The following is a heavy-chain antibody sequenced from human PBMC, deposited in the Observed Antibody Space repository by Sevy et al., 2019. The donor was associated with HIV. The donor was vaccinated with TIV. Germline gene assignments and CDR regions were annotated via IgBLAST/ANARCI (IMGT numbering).Heavy chain of an antibody. CDR1: GYIFSTYV. CDR2: IQTSTGNP. CDR3: ARDPPPAVAGLRILTDAFDI. D-gene: IGHD6-19*01. Sequence: ASVKVSCKASGYIFSTYVINWVRQAPGQGLEWMGWIQTSTGNPSYAQGFTGRFVFSVDTSVSTAYLQINSLKAEDSAVYYCARDPPPAVAGLRILTDAFDIWGHGTKVTVSS. V-gene: IGHV7-4-1*02. J-gene: IGHJ3*02.